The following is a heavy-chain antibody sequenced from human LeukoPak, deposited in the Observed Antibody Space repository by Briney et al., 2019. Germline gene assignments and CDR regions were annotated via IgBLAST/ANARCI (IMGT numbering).Heavy chain of an antibody. Sequence: ASVKVSCKTSGYTFTNYGISWVRQAPGQGLEWMGWITAYNGNTNYAQKLQGRVTMTTDTSTSTAYMELRSLRSDDTAVYYCARDYPDYGDSEDYWGQGTLVTVSS. D-gene: IGHD4-17*01. CDR3: ARDYPDYGDSEDY. V-gene: IGHV1-18*01. J-gene: IGHJ4*02. CDR1: GYTFTNYG. CDR2: ITAYNGNT.